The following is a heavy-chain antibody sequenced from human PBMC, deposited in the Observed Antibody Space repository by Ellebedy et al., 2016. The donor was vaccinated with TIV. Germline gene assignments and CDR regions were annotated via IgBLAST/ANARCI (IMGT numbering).Heavy chain of an antibody. V-gene: IGHV3-7*03. J-gene: IGHJ6*02. CDR2: IYQDGSKK. CDR1: GFTFNSYW. D-gene: IGHD4-17*01. CDR3: ARDGAYGDFSPGQYGMDV. Sequence: GGSLRLSCAASGFTFNSYWMSWVRQAPGKGLEWVANIYQDGSKKYYADSVKGRFTISRDNAKNSLYLQMNSLSVEDTALYYCARDGAYGDFSPGQYGMDVWGQGTTVTVS.